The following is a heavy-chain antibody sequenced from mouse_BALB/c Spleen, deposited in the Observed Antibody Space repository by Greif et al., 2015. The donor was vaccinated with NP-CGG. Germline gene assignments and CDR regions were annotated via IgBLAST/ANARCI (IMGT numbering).Heavy chain of an antibody. J-gene: IGHJ3*01. CDR1: GFNIKDTY. V-gene: IGHV14-3*02. D-gene: IGHD1-2*01. Sequence: DVQLVESGAELVKPGASVKLSCTASGFNIKDTYMHWVKQRPEQGLEWIGRIDPANGNTKYDPKFQGKATITADTSSNTAYLQLSSLTSEDTAVYYCARVYGYVWFAYWGQGTLVTVSA. CDR2: IDPANGNT. CDR3: ARVYGYVWFAY.